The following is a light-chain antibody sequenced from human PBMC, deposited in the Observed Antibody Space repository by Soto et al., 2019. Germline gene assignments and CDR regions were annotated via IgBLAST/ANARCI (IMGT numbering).Light chain of an antibody. Sequence: VQMTQSSSSLSASVGDRVIITCRANQSIANYLNWFQQKPGRAPKLLISDASHLEMGAPSRFSGSGSGTDFVLTISGLQSEDFSTYFCQKYEYLPLTFGGGTRV. CDR2: DAS. V-gene: IGKV1-33*01. CDR3: QKYEYLPLT. J-gene: IGKJ4*01. CDR1: QSIANY.